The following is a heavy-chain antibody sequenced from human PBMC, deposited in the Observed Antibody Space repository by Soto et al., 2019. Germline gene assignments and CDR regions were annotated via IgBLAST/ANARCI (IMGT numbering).Heavy chain of an antibody. V-gene: IGHV3-23*01. J-gene: IGHJ4*02. CDR1: GFTFFSYA. CDR3: ATPIGKEHCSGGSCYSGGDY. CDR2: ISGSGGST. D-gene: IGHD2-15*01. Sequence: EVQLLESGGGLVQPGGSLRLSCAASGFTFFSYAMTWVRQAPGRGLEWVSGISGSGGSTDYADSVKGRFTISRDNSKNTLYLQMNSLRAEDTAVYFCATPIGKEHCSGGSCYSGGDYWGQGTLVTGS.